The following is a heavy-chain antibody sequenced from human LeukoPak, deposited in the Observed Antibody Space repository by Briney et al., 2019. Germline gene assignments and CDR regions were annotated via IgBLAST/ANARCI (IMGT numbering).Heavy chain of an antibody. CDR1: GFTFSSYA. CDR2: ISGSGGST. J-gene: IGHJ4*02. CDR3: AKFPIGYCSSTTCSGYFDC. V-gene: IGHV3-23*01. Sequence: GGSLRLSCAASGFTFSSYAMSWVRQAPGKGLEWVSAISGSGGSTYYADSVKGRFTISRDTSKNTLFLQMNSPRAEDTAVYYCAKFPIGYCSSTTCSGYFDCWGQGTLVTVSS. D-gene: IGHD2-2*01.